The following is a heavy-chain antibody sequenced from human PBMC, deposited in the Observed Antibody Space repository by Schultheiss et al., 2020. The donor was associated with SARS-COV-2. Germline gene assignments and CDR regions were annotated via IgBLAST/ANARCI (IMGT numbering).Heavy chain of an antibody. D-gene: IGHD3-22*01. CDR1: GYTFTGYY. Sequence: ASVKVSCKASGYTFTGYYMHWVRQAPGQGLEWMGWINPNSGGTNYAQKFQGRVTMTRDTSISTAYMELSRLRSDDTAVYYCARGPYSDYDSSAYGHWGQGILVTVSS. CDR3: ARGPYSDYDSSAYGH. V-gene: IGHV1-2*02. CDR2: INPNSGGT. J-gene: IGHJ4*02.